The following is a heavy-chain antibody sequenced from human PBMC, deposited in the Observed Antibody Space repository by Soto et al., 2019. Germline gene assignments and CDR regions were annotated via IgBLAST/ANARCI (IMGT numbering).Heavy chain of an antibody. V-gene: IGHV1-18*04. CDR1: GYTFTSYG. D-gene: IGHD3-9*01. Sequence: GASVKVSCKASGYTFTSYGISWVRQAPGQGLEWMGWISAYNGNTTYAQKLQGRVTMTTDTSTSTAYMELRSLRSDDTAVYYCARVPPLNYDILTGYNPFDYWGQGTLVTVSS. CDR2: ISAYNGNT. J-gene: IGHJ4*02. CDR3: ARVPPLNYDILTGYNPFDY.